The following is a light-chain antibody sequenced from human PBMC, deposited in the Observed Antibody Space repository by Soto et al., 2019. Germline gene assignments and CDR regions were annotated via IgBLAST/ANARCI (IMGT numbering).Light chain of an antibody. J-gene: IGKJ4*01. V-gene: IGKV1-39*01. Sequence: DIQMTQSPSSLSASVGDKVTITCRASQNVASYLNWYQQKLGTAPKVLIYATSTLKTGVPSRFSGSGSGTEFILNITSLQPEDFATYYCQQTYNTPLTFGGGTKVEIK. CDR3: QQTYNTPLT. CDR2: ATS. CDR1: QNVASY.